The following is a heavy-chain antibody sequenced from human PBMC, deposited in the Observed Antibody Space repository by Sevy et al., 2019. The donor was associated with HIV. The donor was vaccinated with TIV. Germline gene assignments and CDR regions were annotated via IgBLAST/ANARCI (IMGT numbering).Heavy chain of an antibody. CDR2: ISGSGGRT. Sequence: GGSLRLSCTASGFTFSSYAMSWVRQAPGKGLEWVSAISGSGGRTYYANSVKGRFTISRDNSKNTLYLQMNSLRAEDTAVYYCAKPAAEYYYAFDIWGQGTMVTVSS. D-gene: IGHD3-10*01. V-gene: IGHV3-23*01. CDR1: GFTFSSYA. J-gene: IGHJ3*02. CDR3: AKPAAEYYYAFDI.